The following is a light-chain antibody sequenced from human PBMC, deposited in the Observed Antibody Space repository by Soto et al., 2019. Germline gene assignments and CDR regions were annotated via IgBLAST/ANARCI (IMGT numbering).Light chain of an antibody. Sequence: QSVLTQPASVSGSAGQSITISCTGTSSDVGGYNYVSWYQQHPGKAPKLMIYEVSNRPSGVSNRFSGSKSGNAASLTISRLQAEDEADYYCSSYTSSSTLVFGTGTKVTVL. CDR3: SSYTSSSTLV. J-gene: IGLJ1*01. V-gene: IGLV2-14*01. CDR2: EVS. CDR1: SSDVGGYNY.